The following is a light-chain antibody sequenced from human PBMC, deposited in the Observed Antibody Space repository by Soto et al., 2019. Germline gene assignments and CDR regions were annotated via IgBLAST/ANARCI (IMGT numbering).Light chain of an antibody. CDR2: DAS. CDR1: QDIRNY. CDR3: LQYSSHSWT. Sequence: DIQMTQSPSSLSASVGDRITITCQASQDIRNYLNWFQQKPGKAPQLLIFDASNLEPGVPSSFSGSGSGTEFTLTISSLQPEDFATYYCLQYSSHSWTFGQGTKVDIK. V-gene: IGKV1-33*01. J-gene: IGKJ1*01.